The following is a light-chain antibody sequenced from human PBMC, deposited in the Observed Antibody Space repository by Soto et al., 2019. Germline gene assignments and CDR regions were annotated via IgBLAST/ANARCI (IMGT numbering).Light chain of an antibody. CDR3: CSYAGSNNEVV. J-gene: IGLJ2*01. CDR2: EVS. Sequence: QSALTQPPSASGSPGQSVTISCTGTSSDVGGYNYVSWYQQHPGKAPKLMIYEVSKRPSGVPDRFSGSKSGNTASLTVSGLQAEDEADYYCCSYAGSNNEVVFGGGTKLTVL. CDR1: SSDVGGYNY. V-gene: IGLV2-8*01.